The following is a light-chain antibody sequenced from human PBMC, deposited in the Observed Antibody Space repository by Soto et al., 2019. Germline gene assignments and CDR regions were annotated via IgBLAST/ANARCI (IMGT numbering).Light chain of an antibody. CDR2: SAS. J-gene: IGKJ4*01. CDR1: QTVSTN. V-gene: IGKV3-15*01. Sequence: EVVMTQSPATLSVSPGERVTLSCRARQTVSTNLAWYQQKPGQAPRLLIYSASTGATGIPARFAGSGSGAEFTLTISSLQSEDFAVYYCQQYNKWPLTFGGGTKVEIK. CDR3: QQYNKWPLT.